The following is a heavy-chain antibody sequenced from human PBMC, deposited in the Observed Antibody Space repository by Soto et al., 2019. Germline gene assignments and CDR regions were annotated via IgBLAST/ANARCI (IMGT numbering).Heavy chain of an antibody. CDR1: GGSMRSYY. CDR3: ARTIVALVTGFDF. J-gene: IGHJ4*02. V-gene: IGHV4-59*01. Sequence: QVQLQESGPGLVKPSETLSLTCTVSGGSMRSYYWNWIRQPPGKGLEWIGYIYYIGSTNYNPSLKSRVTMSVDTSKNQFSLKLNSVTAADTAVYYCARTIVALVTGFDFWGQGTLVTVPS. D-gene: IGHD5-12*01. CDR2: IYYIGST.